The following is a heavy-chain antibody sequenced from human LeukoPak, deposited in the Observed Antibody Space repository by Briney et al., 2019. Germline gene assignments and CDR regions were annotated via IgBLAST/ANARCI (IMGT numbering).Heavy chain of an antibody. CDR2: IYHSGST. V-gene: IGHV4-4*02. CDR1: GGSISSSNW. CDR3: ARGSYYDFWSGYYANWFDP. D-gene: IGHD3-3*01. J-gene: IGHJ5*02. Sequence: NSSETLSLTCAVSGGSISSSNWWSWVRQPPGKGLEWIGEIYHSGSTNYNPSLKSRVTISVDRSKNQFSLKLSSVTAADTAVYYCARGSYYDFWSGYYANWFDPWGQGTLVTVSS.